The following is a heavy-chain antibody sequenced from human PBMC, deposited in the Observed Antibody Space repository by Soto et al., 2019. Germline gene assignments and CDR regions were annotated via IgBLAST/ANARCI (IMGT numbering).Heavy chain of an antibody. CDR3: ARDGNFALRGYSFGFDF. CDR2: MNVGTGGT. D-gene: IGHD5-18*01. Sequence: ASVKVSCKASGYRFTTHYIHWVRQAPGQGLEWMGRMNVGTGGTTYAHKFQGRVTMTRDTSIRTAYLGVSSVKSDDTAMYYCARDGNFALRGYSFGFDFWGQGTLVTVSS. CDR1: GYRFTTHY. J-gene: IGHJ4*02. V-gene: IGHV1-2*06.